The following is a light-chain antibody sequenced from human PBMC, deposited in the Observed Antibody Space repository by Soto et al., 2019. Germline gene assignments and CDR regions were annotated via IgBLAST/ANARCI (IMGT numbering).Light chain of an antibody. J-gene: IGKJ1*01. V-gene: IGKV3-15*01. CDR1: QSVSSN. CDR3: QHYNNWPPWT. Sequence: EIVMTQSPATLSVSPGESATLSCRASQSVSSNLAWYQQKPGQAPRLLIYGASTRATGIPARFSGSGSGTDFTLTISSLQSEDFAVYYCQHYNNWPPWTVGQGTKVEIK. CDR2: GAS.